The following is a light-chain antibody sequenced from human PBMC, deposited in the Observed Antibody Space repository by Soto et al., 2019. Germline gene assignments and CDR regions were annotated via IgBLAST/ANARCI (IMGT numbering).Light chain of an antibody. V-gene: IGLV1-40*01. CDR3: QSYDSSLTVV. J-gene: IGLJ2*01. CDR1: SSNIGAGYD. Sequence: QSVLPQPPSVSGAPGQRVTISWTGSSSNIGAGYDVHWYQQLPGTAPKLLIYGNSNRPSGVPDRFSGSKSGTSASLAITGLQAEDEADYYCQSYDSSLTVVFGGGTKVTVL. CDR2: GNS.